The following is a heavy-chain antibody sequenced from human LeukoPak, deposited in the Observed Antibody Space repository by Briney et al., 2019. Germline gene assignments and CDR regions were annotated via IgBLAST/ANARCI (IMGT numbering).Heavy chain of an antibody. Sequence: PGGSLRLSCAASGFTFSTYAMSWVRQAPGKGLEWVSSISSSSSYIYYADSVKGRYTISRDNAKNSLYLQMNSLRAEDTAVYYCAREDGGWFDPWGQGTLVTVSS. J-gene: IGHJ5*02. V-gene: IGHV3-21*01. CDR3: AREDGGWFDP. D-gene: IGHD3-3*01. CDR2: ISSSSSYI. CDR1: GFTFSTYA.